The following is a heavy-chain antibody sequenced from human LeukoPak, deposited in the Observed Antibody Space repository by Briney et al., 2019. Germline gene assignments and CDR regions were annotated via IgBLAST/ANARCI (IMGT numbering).Heavy chain of an antibody. V-gene: IGHV3-74*01. CDR3: ASDWSLAY. CDR1: GFAFSSYW. D-gene: IGHD2-8*02. CDR2: IISDGTVT. Sequence: GGSLSLSCAASGFAFSSYWMHWVRQAPGKGLVWVSRIISDGTVTDYADSVKGRFTISRDNAKNTLYLQMNSLRAEDTAVYYCASDWSLAYWGQGALVTVSS. J-gene: IGHJ4*02.